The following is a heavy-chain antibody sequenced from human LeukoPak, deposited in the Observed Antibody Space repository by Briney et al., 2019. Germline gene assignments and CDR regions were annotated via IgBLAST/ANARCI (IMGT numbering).Heavy chain of an antibody. CDR2: TDWDDDK. J-gene: IGHJ4*02. D-gene: IGHD1-7*01. V-gene: IGHV2-70*04. Sequence: SGPTLVNPTQTLTLTCTFSGFSLSTNGMRVSWIRQPPGKALEWLARTDWDDDKFYSTPLKTRLTISKDTSKSQVVLTMTNMDPVDTATYYCARTLSGTTFDYWGQGTLVTVSS. CDR3: ARTLSGTTFDY. CDR1: GFSLSTNGMR.